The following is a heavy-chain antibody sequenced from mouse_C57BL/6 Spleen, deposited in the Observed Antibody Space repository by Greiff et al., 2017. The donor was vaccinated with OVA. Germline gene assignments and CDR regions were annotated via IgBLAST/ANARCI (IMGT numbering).Heavy chain of an antibody. J-gene: IGHJ2*01. D-gene: IGHD1-1*02. Sequence: QVQLQQPGAELVKPGASVKLSCKASGYTFTDYEMHWVKQTPVHGLEWIGAIDPETGGTAYNQKFKGKAILTADKSSSTAYMELRSLTSEDSAVYYCTRRAGGAFDYWGQGTTLTVSS. V-gene: IGHV1-15*01. CDR2: IDPETGGT. CDR1: GYTFTDYE. CDR3: TRRAGGAFDY.